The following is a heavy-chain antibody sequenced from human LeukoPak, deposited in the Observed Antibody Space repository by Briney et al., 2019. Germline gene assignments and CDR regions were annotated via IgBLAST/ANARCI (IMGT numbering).Heavy chain of an antibody. D-gene: IGHD1-26*01. J-gene: IGHJ5*02. CDR1: GGSIGGHY. CDR2: IYYSGST. V-gene: IGHV4-59*11. Sequence: SETLSLTCTVSGGSIGGHYWSWIRQPPGKGLEWIGYIYYSGSTSYNSSLKSRVTISVDTSKNQFSLKLSSVTAADTAVYYCARDTGGSYYRWFDPWGQGTLVTVSS. CDR3: ARDTGGSYYRWFDP.